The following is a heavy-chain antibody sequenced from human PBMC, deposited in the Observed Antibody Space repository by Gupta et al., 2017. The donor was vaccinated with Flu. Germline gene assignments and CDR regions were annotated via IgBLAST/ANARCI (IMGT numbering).Heavy chain of an antibody. CDR2: ISSSSSDI. D-gene: IGHD3-10*01. J-gene: IGHJ6*03. Sequence: EVQLVESGGGLVKPGGSLRLSCAASGFTFSRYSMNWVRQAPGKGLEWVSSISSSSSDIYYADSVKGRFTISRDNAKNSLYLQMNSLRAEDTAVYYCASLGYYGSGSYQDYYYMDVWGKGTTVTVSS. CDR3: ASLGYYGSGSYQDYYYMDV. CDR1: GFTFSRYS. V-gene: IGHV3-21*01.